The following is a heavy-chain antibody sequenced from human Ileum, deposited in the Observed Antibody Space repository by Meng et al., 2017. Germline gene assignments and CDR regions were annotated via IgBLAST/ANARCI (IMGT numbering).Heavy chain of an antibody. CDR3: VRGPARETHDFDY. D-gene: IGHD1-26*01. CDR1: GGSFNDYY. CDR2: IHHSGRT. Sequence: QVQLNQRGAGLLKPSETLSLTCAVFGGSFNDYYWGWVRQSPGKGLEWIGQIHHSGRTNYKSSLERRVTISVDTSKSQFSLKLTSVTAADTAMYYCVRGPARETHDFDYWGQGALVTVSS. J-gene: IGHJ4*02. V-gene: IGHV4-34*01.